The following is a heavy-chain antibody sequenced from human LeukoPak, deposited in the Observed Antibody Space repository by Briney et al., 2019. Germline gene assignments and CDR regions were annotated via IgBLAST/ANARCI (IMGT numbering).Heavy chain of an antibody. CDR3: ARVLTTVSAGAFDI. V-gene: IGHV3-21*01. J-gene: IGHJ3*02. D-gene: IGHD4-17*01. Sequence: NPGGSLRLSCAASGFTFGSYSMNWVRQAPGKGLEWVSSISSSSSYIYYADSVKGRFTISRDNAKNSLYLQMNSLRAEDTAVYYCARVLTTVSAGAFDIWGQGTMVTVSS. CDR1: GFTFGSYS. CDR2: ISSSSSYI.